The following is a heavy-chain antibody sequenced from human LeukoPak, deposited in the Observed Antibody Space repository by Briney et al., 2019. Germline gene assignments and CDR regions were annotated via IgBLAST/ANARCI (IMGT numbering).Heavy chain of an antibody. V-gene: IGHV3-74*01. Sequence: GGSLRLSCAVSGFTFSSYWMNCVRQVPGKGLVWVSHINTFGTTATYADSVKGRFTISKDNANNTLYLQMNSLRVEDTAVYYCVRDNAYKFDYWGQGTLVTVSS. CDR1: GFTFSSYW. CDR3: VRDNAYKFDY. D-gene: IGHD5-24*01. J-gene: IGHJ4*02. CDR2: INTFGTTA.